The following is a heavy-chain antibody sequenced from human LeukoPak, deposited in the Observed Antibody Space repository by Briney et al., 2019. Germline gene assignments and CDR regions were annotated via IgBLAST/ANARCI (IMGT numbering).Heavy chain of an antibody. V-gene: IGHV1-3*01. Sequence: ASVKVSCKASGYTFTSYAMHWVRQAPGQRLEWMGWINAGNGNAKYSQKFQGRVTITRDTSASTAYMELSSLRSEDTAVYYCARDAYYYGSGSPSGFDYWGQGTLVTVSS. CDR1: GYTFTSYA. J-gene: IGHJ4*02. CDR3: ARDAYYYGSGSPSGFDY. D-gene: IGHD3-10*01. CDR2: INAGNGNA.